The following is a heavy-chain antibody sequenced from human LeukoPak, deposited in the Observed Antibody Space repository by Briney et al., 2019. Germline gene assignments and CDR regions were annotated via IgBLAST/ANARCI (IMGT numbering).Heavy chain of an antibody. CDR2: INHSGST. J-gene: IGHJ6*02. CDR3: ARLYSSSLTPYYYYGMDV. D-gene: IGHD6-6*01. CDR1: GGSFSGYY. Sequence: KPSETLSLTCAVYGGSFSGYYWSWIRQPPGKGLEWIGEINHSGSTNYNPSLKSRVTISVDTSKNQFSLKLSSVTAADTAVYYCARLYSSSLTPYYYYGMDVWGQGTTVTVSS. V-gene: IGHV4-34*01.